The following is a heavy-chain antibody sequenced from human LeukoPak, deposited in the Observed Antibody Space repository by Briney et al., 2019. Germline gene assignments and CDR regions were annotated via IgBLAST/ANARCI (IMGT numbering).Heavy chain of an antibody. Sequence: RAPETLSLTCTVSGGSISSGGYYWSWIHQHPGKGLEWIGYIYYSGSTYYNPSLKSRVTISLDTSKNQFSLKLSSVTAADTAVYYCARDNYSFDYWGQGTLVTVSS. D-gene: IGHD4-11*01. V-gene: IGHV4-31*03. CDR2: IYYSGST. CDR1: GGSISSGGYY. J-gene: IGHJ4*02. CDR3: ARDNYSFDY.